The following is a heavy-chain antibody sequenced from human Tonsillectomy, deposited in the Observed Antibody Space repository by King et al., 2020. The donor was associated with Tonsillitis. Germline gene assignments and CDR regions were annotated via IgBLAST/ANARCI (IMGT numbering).Heavy chain of an antibody. CDR1: GGSIRSYY. Sequence: QLQESGPGLVKPSETLSLTCTVSGGSIRSYYWSWIRQPPGEGLEWIGDIYYSGSTNYNPSLKSRITMSVDKSKNQISLKLTSVTAADTAVYYCARHIGASRAFDIWGQGTMVTVSS. V-gene: IGHV4-59*01. CDR2: IYYSGST. D-gene: IGHD3-3*01. CDR3: ARHIGASRAFDI. J-gene: IGHJ3*02.